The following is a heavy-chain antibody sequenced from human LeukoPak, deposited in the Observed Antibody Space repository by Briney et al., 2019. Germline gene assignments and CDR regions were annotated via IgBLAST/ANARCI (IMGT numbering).Heavy chain of an antibody. Sequence: ASVKVSCKASGYTFTSYGLSWVRQAPGQGLEWMGWISTYNGNTNYAQKLQGRVTMTTDTSTSTAYMELRSLRSDDTAVYYCARDSPRYCTSTSCYDYYYHHGMDVWGQGTTVTVSS. J-gene: IGHJ6*02. CDR1: GYTFTSYG. CDR2: ISTYNGNT. V-gene: IGHV1-18*01. D-gene: IGHD2-2*01. CDR3: ARDSPRYCTSTSCYDYYYHHGMDV.